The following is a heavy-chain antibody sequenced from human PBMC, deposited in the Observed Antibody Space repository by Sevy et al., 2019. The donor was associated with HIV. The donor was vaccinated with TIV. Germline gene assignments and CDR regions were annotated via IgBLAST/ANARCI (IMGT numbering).Heavy chain of an antibody. J-gene: IGHJ1*01. CDR3: ARAGDYYYGSGERRARDYFQH. D-gene: IGHD3-10*01. V-gene: IGHV4-39*01. CDR2: IYYSGST. Sequence: SETLSLTCTVSGGSISSSSYYWGWIRQPPGKGLEWIGSIYYSGSTYYDPSLKSRVTISVDTSKNQFSLKLSSVTAADTAVYYCARAGDYYYGSGERRARDYFQHWGQGTLVTVSS. CDR1: GGSISSSSYY.